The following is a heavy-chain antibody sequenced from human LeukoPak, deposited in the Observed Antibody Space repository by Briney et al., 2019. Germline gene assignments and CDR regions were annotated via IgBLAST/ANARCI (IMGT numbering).Heavy chain of an antibody. D-gene: IGHD6-19*01. Sequence: GASVKVSCKASGYTFTGYFMHWVRQAPGQGPEWMGWINPSSGVTNYAQKFQGKVTMTRDTSISTAYMELCSLTSDDTAVYYCARDRGGWYNFDYWGQGTLITVSS. CDR1: GYTFTGYF. CDR2: INPSSGVT. J-gene: IGHJ4*02. CDR3: ARDRGGWYNFDY. V-gene: IGHV1-2*02.